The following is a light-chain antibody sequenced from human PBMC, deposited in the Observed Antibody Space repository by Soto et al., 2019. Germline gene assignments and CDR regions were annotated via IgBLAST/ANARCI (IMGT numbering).Light chain of an antibody. CDR1: RSDVGAYNY. CDR2: EVS. Sequence: QSALTQPASVSGSPGQSITISCTGTRSDVGAYNYVSWYQQHPGKAPKLMIYEVSNRPSGVSNRFSGSKSGNTASLTISGLQAEDEGDYYCSSYTSGSTWVFGGGTKLTVL. CDR3: SSYTSGSTWV. J-gene: IGLJ3*02. V-gene: IGLV2-14*01.